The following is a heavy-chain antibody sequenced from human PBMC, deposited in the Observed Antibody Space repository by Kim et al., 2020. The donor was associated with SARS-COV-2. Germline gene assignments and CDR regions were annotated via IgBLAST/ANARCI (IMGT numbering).Heavy chain of an antibody. CDR2: LSSGGST. Sequence: GGSLRLSCAASGFTVSSNYMSWVRQAPGKGLEWVSVLSSGGSTYYADSVKDRFIISRDNSKNTLFLQMNSLSAEDTAVYYCARDLYYGSGSYYFDYWGQG. J-gene: IGHJ4*02. CDR1: GFTVSSNY. CDR3: ARDLYYGSGSYYFDY. D-gene: IGHD3-10*01. V-gene: IGHV3-66*01.